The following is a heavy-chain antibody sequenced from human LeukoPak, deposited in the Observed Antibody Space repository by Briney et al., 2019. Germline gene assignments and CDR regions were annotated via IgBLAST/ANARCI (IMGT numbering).Heavy chain of an antibody. CDR2: VFYSGTS. Sequence: SETLSLTCNVSGVSITTYYWSWIRQTPGKGLQWIGYVFYSGTSTYNPSLKGRVSVSVDTSKNQFSLKLRSVTAADTAIYYCARSRIVATTHPYYFDFWGRGTLVTVSS. CDR1: GVSITTYY. V-gene: IGHV4-59*01. J-gene: IGHJ4*02. CDR3: ARSRIVATTHPYYFDF. D-gene: IGHD5-12*01.